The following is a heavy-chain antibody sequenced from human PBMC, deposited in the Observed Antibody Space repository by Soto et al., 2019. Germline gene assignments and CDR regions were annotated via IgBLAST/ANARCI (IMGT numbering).Heavy chain of an antibody. CDR2: ISGYNGYT. J-gene: IGHJ4*02. V-gene: IGHV1-18*01. CDR3: ARDRDYSHTDADIDY. D-gene: IGHD3-16*01. Sequence: QVQLMQSGAEVRRPGTSMRISCTTSGYNFNTYGIIWVRQAPGQGREWMGWISGYNGYTKYAQNFEDIVTLSTDPSTSTAFLELRNLRSGYTALYFCARDRDYSHTDADIDYWGQGTLVPVSS. CDR1: GYNFNTYG.